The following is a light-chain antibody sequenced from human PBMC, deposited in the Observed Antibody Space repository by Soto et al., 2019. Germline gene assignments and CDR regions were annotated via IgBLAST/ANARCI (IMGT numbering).Light chain of an antibody. Sequence: EIVMTQSPVTLSVSPGERATLSCRASQSVSSNLAWYQQKPGQAPRLLIYGAATRATGVPARFSGSGSGTEFTLTISSLQSEDVAVYYCQLYNNWPPWTCGQGTKVEIK. J-gene: IGKJ1*01. V-gene: IGKV3-15*01. CDR1: QSVSSN. CDR3: QLYNNWPPWT. CDR2: GAA.